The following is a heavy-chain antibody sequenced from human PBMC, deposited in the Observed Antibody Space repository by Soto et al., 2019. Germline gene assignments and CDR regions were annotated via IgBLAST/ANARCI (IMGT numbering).Heavy chain of an antibody. CDR3: AAGGGLPRYY. CDR1: GGSVSGGSYF. J-gene: IGHJ4*02. V-gene: IGHV4-61*01. D-gene: IGHD5-12*01. Sequence: SETLSLTCTVSGGSVSGGSYFWSWVRQPPGKGLEWVGYFYYSGSTKYNPSLKSRVTISLETSKSQFSLRLSSVTAADTAVYYCAAGGGLPRYYWGQGTLVTVSS. CDR2: FYYSGST.